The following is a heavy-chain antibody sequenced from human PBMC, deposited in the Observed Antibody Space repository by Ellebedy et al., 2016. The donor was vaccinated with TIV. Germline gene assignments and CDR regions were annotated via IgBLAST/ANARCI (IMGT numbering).Heavy chain of an antibody. V-gene: IGHV4-59*01. CDR1: GGSISSYY. CDR2: IYYSGST. Sequence: SETLSLTCTVSGGSISSYYWSWIRQPPGKGLEWIGYIYYSGSTNYNPSLKSRVTISVDTSKNQFSLKLSSVTAADTAVYYCARLDYGGKGAEEPFDYWGQGTLVTVSS. J-gene: IGHJ4*02. CDR3: ARLDYGGKGAEEPFDY. D-gene: IGHD4-23*01.